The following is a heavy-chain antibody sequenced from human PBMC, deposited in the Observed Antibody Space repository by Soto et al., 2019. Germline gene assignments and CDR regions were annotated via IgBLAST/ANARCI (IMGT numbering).Heavy chain of an antibody. CDR1: GGSISGSDYY. V-gene: IGHV4-39*01. D-gene: IGHD1-20*01. CDR2: VFYTGFT. J-gene: IGHJ4*02. Sequence: SETLSLTCAVSGGSISGSDYYWAWLRQSPGKGREWIGSVFYTGFTSYNPSLESRGSVSVDTSKSQSSLKLSAVTAADTAVYYCATSQKGYNWNYFDHWGQGALVTVSS. CDR3: ATSQKGYNWNYFDH.